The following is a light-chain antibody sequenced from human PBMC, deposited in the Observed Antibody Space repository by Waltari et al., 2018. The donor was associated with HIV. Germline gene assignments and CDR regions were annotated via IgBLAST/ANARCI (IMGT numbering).Light chain of an antibody. V-gene: IGLV1-47*01. Sequence: QSVLTQPPSASGTPGQRVTTPCSGSSSNLGNNYVSWYQQPPGTAPKLLIYRNNQRPSGVPDRFSGSKSGTSASLAISGLRSEDEADYYCATWDDSLSVVVFGGGTKLTVL. CDR3: ATWDDSLSVVV. J-gene: IGLJ2*01. CDR2: RNN. CDR1: SSNLGNNY.